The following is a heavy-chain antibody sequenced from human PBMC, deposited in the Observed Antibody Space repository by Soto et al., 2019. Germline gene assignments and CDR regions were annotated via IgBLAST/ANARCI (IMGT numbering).Heavy chain of an antibody. CDR3: ARDPPNYCSSTSCFLYYYGMDV. CDR2: INPNSGGT. J-gene: IGHJ6*02. CDR1: GYTFTGYY. V-gene: IGHV1-2*02. D-gene: IGHD2-2*01. Sequence: ASVKVSCKASGYTFTGYYMHWVRQAPGQGLEWMGWINPNSGGTNYAQKFQGRVTMTRDTSISTAYMGLSRLRSDDTAVYYCARDPPNYCSSTSCFLYYYGMDVWGQGTTVTVSS.